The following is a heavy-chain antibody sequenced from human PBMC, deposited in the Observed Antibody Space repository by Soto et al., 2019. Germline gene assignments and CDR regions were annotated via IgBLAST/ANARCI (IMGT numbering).Heavy chain of an antibody. CDR2: IYYSGST. CDR1: GGSISSYY. V-gene: IGHV4-59*01. D-gene: IGHD1-7*01. CDR3: ARVRTGTTFWFDP. J-gene: IGHJ5*02. Sequence: SETLSLTCTVSGGSISSYYWSWIRRPPGKGLEWIGYIYYSGSTNYNPSLKSRVTISVDTSKNQFSLKLSSVTAADTAVYYCARVRTGTTFWFDPWGQGTLVTVSS.